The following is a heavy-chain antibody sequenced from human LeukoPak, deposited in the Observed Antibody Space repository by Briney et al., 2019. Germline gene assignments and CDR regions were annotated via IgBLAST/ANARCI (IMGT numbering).Heavy chain of an antibody. CDR3: ARGSVQLVHYDAFDI. CDR1: GGTFSSYA. D-gene: IGHD6-6*01. J-gene: IGHJ3*02. V-gene: IGHV1-69*13. Sequence: GASVKVSCKASGGTFSSYAISWVRQAPGQGLEWMGGIIPIFGTANYAQKFQGRVTITADESTSTAYMELSSLRSEDTAVYYCARGSVQLVHYDAFDIWGQGTMVTVSS. CDR2: IIPIFGTA.